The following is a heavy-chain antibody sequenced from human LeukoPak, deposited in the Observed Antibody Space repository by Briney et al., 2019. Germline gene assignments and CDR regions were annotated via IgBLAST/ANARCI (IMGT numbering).Heavy chain of an antibody. CDR3: AKSNGYGLVDI. CDR1: GASISCYY. CDR2: LYNTRNT. Sequence: KASETLSLTCTVPGASISCYYWSWIREPPGQGQEWIGYLYNTRNTYYNPYLKSRVTISVDTSKNQFSLKVSSVTAADTAVYYCAKSNGYGLVDIWGQGTMVTVSS. J-gene: IGHJ3*02. V-gene: IGHV4-59*01. D-gene: IGHD3-10*01.